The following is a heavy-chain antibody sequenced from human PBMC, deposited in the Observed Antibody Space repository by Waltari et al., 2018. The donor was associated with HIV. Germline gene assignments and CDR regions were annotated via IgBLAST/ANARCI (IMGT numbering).Heavy chain of an antibody. CDR2: TYYRSKLYN. J-gene: IGHJ4*02. V-gene: IGHV6-1*01. CDR3: ASDRVTMTGYYFDY. D-gene: IGHD3-22*01. CDR1: GDSVSSNRAA. Sequence: QVQLQQSGPGLVKPSQTLSLTSSLSGDSVSSNRAAWNWIRQPPSRSLEWLGRTYYRSKLYNEYAVSVKSRLTINPDTSNHQFSLQLNSVTPVDTAVYYCASDRVTMTGYYFDYWGQGTLVTVSS.